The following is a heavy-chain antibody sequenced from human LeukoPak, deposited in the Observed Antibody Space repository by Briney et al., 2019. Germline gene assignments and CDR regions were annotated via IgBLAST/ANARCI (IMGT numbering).Heavy chain of an antibody. CDR2: IRYDGSKK. Sequence: GGSLRLSCAVSGFTFSSYGMHWVRQAPGKGLEGVAFIRYDGSKKYYTDSVKGRFTISRDNSKNTLYLQMNSLSAEDTAFYYCAKEELRRITMWGYMDVWGKGTTVTISS. CDR1: GFTFSSYG. J-gene: IGHJ6*03. V-gene: IGHV3-30*02. CDR3: AKEELRRITMWGYMDV. D-gene: IGHD3-10*02.